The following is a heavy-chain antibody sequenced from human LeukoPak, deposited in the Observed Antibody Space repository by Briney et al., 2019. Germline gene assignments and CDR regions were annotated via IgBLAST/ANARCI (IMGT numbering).Heavy chain of an antibody. CDR2: ISGLEWVSGISGADT. D-gene: IGHD3-10*01. V-gene: IGHV3-23*01. CDR3: ARREYYGSGSYSPWNYYYYGMDV. CDR1: GFTFNRYA. J-gene: IGHJ6*02. Sequence: GGSLRLSCTVSGFTFNRYAMSWVRQAPGKGLEWVSGISGLEWVSGISGADTYTADSVKGRFTISRDNAKNSLYLQMNSLRAEDTAVYYCARREYYGSGSYSPWNYYYYGMDVWGQGTTVTVSS.